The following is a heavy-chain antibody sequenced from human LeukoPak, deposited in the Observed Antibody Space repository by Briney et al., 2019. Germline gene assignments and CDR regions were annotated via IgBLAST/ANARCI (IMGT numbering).Heavy chain of an antibody. CDR3: ARHLLYGSGSYYNKPFDY. V-gene: IGHV4-34*01. D-gene: IGHD3-10*01. CDR2: INHSGST. J-gene: IGHJ4*02. Sequence: KSGGSLRLSCAASGFTFSIYAMSWIRQPPGKGLEWIGEINHSGSTNYNPSLKSRVTISVDTSKNQFSLKLSSVTAADTAVYYCARHLLYGSGSYYNKPFDYWGQGTLVTVSS. CDR1: GFTFSIYA.